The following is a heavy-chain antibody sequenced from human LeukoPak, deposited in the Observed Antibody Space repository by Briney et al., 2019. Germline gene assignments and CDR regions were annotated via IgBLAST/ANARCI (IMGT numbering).Heavy chain of an antibody. CDR1: GYTFTSYD. CDR2: INPNSGGT. Sequence: ASVKVSCKASGYTFTSYDIIWVRQATGQGLEWMGWINPNSGGTNYAQKFQGRVTMTRDTSISAAYMELSRLRSDDTAVYYCARRVVVPAAMMAAFDYWGQGTLVTVSS. V-gene: IGHV1-2*02. D-gene: IGHD2-2*01. J-gene: IGHJ4*02. CDR3: ARRVVVPAAMMAAFDY.